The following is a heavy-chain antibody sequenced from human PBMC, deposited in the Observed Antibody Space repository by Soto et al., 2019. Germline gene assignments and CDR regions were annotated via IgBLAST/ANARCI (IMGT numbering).Heavy chain of an antibody. V-gene: IGHV3-30-3*01. CDR2: IAYDGSNK. J-gene: IGHJ6*02. CDR3: ARVRSGRKWYSSSPRTHYYYYGMDV. D-gene: IGHD6-6*01. Sequence: QVQLVESVGGVVQPGRSLRLSCAASGFTFSSYAMHWVRQAPGKGLEWVAVIAYDGSNKYYADSVKGRFTISRDNSKNTLYLQMNSLRGEDTAVYYCARVRSGRKWYSSSPRTHYYYYGMDVWGQGTTVTVSS. CDR1: GFTFSSYA.